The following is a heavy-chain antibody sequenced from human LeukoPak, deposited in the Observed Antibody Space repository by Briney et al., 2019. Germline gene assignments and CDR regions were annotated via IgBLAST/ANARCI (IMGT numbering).Heavy chain of an antibody. J-gene: IGHJ3*02. CDR1: GGSFSGYY. V-gene: IGHV4-59*10. D-gene: IGHD1-1*01. Sequence: PSETLSLTCAVYGGSFSGYYWSWIRQPAGKGLEWIGRIYTSGSTNYNPSLKSRVTMSVDTSKNQFSLKLSSVTAADTAVYYCARARGTPTGVDAFDIWGQGTMVTVSS. CDR3: ARARGTPTGVDAFDI. CDR2: IYTSGST.